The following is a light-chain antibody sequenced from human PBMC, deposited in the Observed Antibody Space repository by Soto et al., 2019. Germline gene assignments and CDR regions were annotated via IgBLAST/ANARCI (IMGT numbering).Light chain of an antibody. Sequence: DIVMTQSPDSLAVSLGERATINCKSSQSVLYSSNNKNYLSWYQQKPGQPPKLLIYWASIRESGVPDRFSGSGSGTDFTLTISSLQAEDVAVYYCQHYYSSPSITFGQGTRLEIK. J-gene: IGKJ5*01. CDR2: WAS. CDR3: QHYYSSPSIT. CDR1: QSVLYSSNNKNY. V-gene: IGKV4-1*01.